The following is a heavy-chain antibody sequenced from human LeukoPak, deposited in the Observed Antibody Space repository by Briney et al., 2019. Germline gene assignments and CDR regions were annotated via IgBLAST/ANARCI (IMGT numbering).Heavy chain of an antibody. D-gene: IGHD1-26*01. CDR1: GGTFSSYA. Sequence: SVKVSCKVSGGTFSSYAISWVRQAPGQGLEWMGGIIPIFGTANYAQKFQGRVTITTDESTSTAYMELSSLRSEDTAVYYCARAGGGATPFDYWGQGTLVTVSS. CDR3: ARAGGGATPFDY. J-gene: IGHJ4*02. CDR2: IIPIFGTA. V-gene: IGHV1-69*05.